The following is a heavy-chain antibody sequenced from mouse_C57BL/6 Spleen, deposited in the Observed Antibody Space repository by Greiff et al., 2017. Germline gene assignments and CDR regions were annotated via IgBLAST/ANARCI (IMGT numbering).Heavy chain of an antibody. D-gene: IGHD1-1*01. CDR3: ARDFRITTVVATDAMDY. CDR2: ISDGGSYT. CDR1: GFTFSSYA. Sequence: EVKVEESGGGLVKPGGSLKLSCAASGFTFSSYAMSWVRQTPEKRLEWVATISDGGSYTYYPDNVKGRFTISRDNAKNNLYLQMSHLKSEDTAMYYCARDFRITTVVATDAMDYWGQGTSVTVSS. J-gene: IGHJ4*01. V-gene: IGHV5-4*01.